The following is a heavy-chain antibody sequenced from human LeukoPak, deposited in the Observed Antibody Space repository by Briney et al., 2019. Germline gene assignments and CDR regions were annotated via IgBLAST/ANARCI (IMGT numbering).Heavy chain of an antibody. V-gene: IGHV3-48*03. J-gene: IGHJ4*02. CDR2: ISSSGTTI. CDR3: ARVGLYFDS. Sequence: GGSLRLSCAASGFTFSSYEMNWVRQAPGKGLEWVSYISSSGTTIYYADSVKGRFTISRDNAKNSLYLQMNSLRAEDTAVYYCARVGLYFDSWGQGTLVTVSS. CDR1: GFTFSSYE.